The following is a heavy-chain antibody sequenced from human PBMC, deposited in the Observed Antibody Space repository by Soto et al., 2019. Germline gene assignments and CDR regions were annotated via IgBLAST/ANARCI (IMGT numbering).Heavy chain of an antibody. CDR1: GFTFSNAW. J-gene: IGHJ4*02. Sequence: PGGSLRLSCAASGFTFSNAWMSWVRQAPGKGLEWVGRIKSKSDGGTTDYAAPVKGRFTISRDDSKNTLYLQMNSLRAEDTAVYYCAKTVGQQVVYYFDYWGQGTQVTVSS. CDR2: IKSKSDGGTT. CDR3: AKTVGQQVVYYFDY. V-gene: IGHV3-15*01. D-gene: IGHD6-13*01.